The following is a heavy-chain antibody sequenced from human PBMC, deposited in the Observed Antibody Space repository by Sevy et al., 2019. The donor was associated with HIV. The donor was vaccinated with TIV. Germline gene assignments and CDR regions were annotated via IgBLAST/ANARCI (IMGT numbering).Heavy chain of an antibody. V-gene: IGHV3-64D*06. CDR1: GFTFSSYA. CDR3: VRDDSSGYYAFDI. Sequence: VGSLRLSCSASGFTFSSYAMHWVRQAPGKGLEYVSAISSNGGSTYYADSVKGRFTISRDNSKNTLYLQMSSLRAEDTAVYYCVRDDSSGYYAFDIWGQGTMVTVSS. D-gene: IGHD3-22*01. J-gene: IGHJ3*02. CDR2: ISSNGGST.